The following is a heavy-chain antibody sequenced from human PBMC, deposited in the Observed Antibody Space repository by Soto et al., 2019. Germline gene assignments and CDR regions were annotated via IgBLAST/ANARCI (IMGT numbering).Heavy chain of an antibody. J-gene: IGHJ3*02. CDR3: ARSPLGYDYVRQTWREVGDSFDI. CDR1: GSYLGCFH. Sequence: PSETLSLTWAIYGSYLGCFHGTWLRQAPGKGLEWIGELIHGGSTNYNPSLNGRVSFSLDTSKNQFSLHLMSVTAADTAVYYCARSPLGYDYVRQTWREVGDSFDIWGRGTLVTVSS. CDR2: LIHGGST. D-gene: IGHD3-16*01. V-gene: IGHV4-34*12.